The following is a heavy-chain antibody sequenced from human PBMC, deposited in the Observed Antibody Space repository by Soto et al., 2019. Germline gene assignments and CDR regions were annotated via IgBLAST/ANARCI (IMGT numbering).Heavy chain of an antibody. V-gene: IGHV5-10-1*01. CDR2: IDPSDSYT. D-gene: IGHD4-4*01. Sequence: VESLKISCKGSGYSFTSYWINWVRQMPGKGLEWMGKIDPSDSYTNYSPSFQGHVTISADKSISTAYLQWSSLKASDTAMYYCAIPVTPSPYTNGMDVWGKGPT. CDR3: AIPVTPSPYTNGMDV. CDR1: GYSFTSYW. J-gene: IGHJ6*04.